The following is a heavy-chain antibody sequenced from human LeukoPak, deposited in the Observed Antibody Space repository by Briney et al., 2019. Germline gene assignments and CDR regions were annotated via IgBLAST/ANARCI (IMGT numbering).Heavy chain of an antibody. CDR3: ARVNYNWNDIFENWFDP. J-gene: IGHJ5*02. CDR1: GYTFTSFD. CDR2: MNYNSGNT. Sequence: ASVKVSCKASGYTFTSFDINWVRQATGQGLERMGWMNYNSGNTGYAQKFQGRVIMTRNISISTAYMELSSLRSEDSAVYYCARVNYNWNDIFENWFDPRGQGTLVTVSS. V-gene: IGHV1-8*01. D-gene: IGHD1-1*01.